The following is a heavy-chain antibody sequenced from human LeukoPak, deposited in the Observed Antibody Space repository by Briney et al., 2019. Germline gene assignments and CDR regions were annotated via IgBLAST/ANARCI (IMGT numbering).Heavy chain of an antibody. Sequence: SETLSLTCTVSGGSIRSYYWSWIRQPPGKGLECIGYIYYIGSTNYNPSLKSRVTISVDTSKNQFSLKLSSVTAADTAVYYCARRRRDGYNSSRAFDIWGQGTMVTVSS. CDR1: GGSIRSYY. CDR2: IYYIGST. CDR3: ARRRRDGYNSSRAFDI. V-gene: IGHV4-59*12. D-gene: IGHD5-24*01. J-gene: IGHJ3*02.